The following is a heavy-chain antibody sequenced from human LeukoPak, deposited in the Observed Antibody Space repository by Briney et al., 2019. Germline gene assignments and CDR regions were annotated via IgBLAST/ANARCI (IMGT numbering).Heavy chain of an antibody. J-gene: IGHJ4*02. CDR3: ARDHGYCSGGSCYFDY. Sequence: SVKVSCKASGGTFSSYAISWVRQAPGQGLEWMGGIIPIFGTANYAQKFQGRVTITADESTSTAYMELSSLRSEDTAVYYCARDHGYCSGGSCYFDYWGQGTLVTVSS. V-gene: IGHV1-69*13. D-gene: IGHD2-15*01. CDR1: GGTFSSYA. CDR2: IIPIFGTA.